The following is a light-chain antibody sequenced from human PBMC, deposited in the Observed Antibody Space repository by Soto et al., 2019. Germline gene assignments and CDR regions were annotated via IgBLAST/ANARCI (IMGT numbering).Light chain of an antibody. CDR3: AAWDGSLNVVL. J-gene: IGLJ3*02. CDR2: SSN. CDR1: SSNIGTNT. V-gene: IGLV1-44*01. Sequence: QSVLTQPPSASGTPGQRVTISCSGSSSNIGTNTVTWYQQFPRSAPKLLMYSSNQRPSGVPDRFSGSKSGTSASLAISGLQSEDEADYYCAAWDGSLNVVLFGGGTKVTVL.